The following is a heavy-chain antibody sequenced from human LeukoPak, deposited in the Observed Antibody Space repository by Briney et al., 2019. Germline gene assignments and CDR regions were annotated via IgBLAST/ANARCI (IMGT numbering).Heavy chain of an antibody. CDR1: GFTFSSHS. Sequence: GGSLRLSSAASGFTFSSHSTKCDRQAPGKGLEWVSSISSSSSYIYSPHSEKGRFTISRDNAKNSLYLQMNSLRAEDTAVYYCARDQGSGSYNYYYYMDVWGKGTTVTVSS. CDR2: ISSSSSYI. CDR3: ARDQGSGSYNYYYYMDV. V-gene: IGHV3-21*01. D-gene: IGHD3-10*01. J-gene: IGHJ6*03.